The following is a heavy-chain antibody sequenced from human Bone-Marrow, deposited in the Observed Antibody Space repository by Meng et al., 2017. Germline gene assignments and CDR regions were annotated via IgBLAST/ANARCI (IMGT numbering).Heavy chain of an antibody. CDR2: IKPQSGDT. J-gene: IGHJ4*01. Sequence: VQLVPSGAELKKPGASVTVSCTSSGYTFTAYFIHWVRQAPGQGLEWMGHIKPQSGDTLYAQKFQGRVSMTRDTSISTAYVELSGLTSDDTAVYYCARDEDISAAGYLFGDYWGHGTLVTVSS. CDR3: ARDEDISAAGYLFGDY. D-gene: IGHD6-13*01. CDR1: GYTFTAYF. V-gene: IGHV1-2*06.